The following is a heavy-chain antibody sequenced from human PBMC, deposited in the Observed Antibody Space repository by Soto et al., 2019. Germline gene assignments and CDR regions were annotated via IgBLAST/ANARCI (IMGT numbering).Heavy chain of an antibody. J-gene: IGHJ4*02. CDR1: GDTFRSYV. Sequence: SVKVSCKASGDTFRSYVVSWVRQAPGQGLEWMGGIIPIFGTANYAQKFQGRVTITADESTSTAYMELSSLRSEDTAVYYCARAGRSSGYYYVGYWGQGTLVTVSS. V-gene: IGHV1-69*13. D-gene: IGHD3-22*01. CDR3: ARAGRSSGYYYVGY. CDR2: IIPIFGTA.